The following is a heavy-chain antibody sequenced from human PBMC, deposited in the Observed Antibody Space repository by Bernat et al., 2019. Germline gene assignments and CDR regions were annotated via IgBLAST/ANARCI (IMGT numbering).Heavy chain of an antibody. Sequence: QVQLVQSGAEVKKPGASVKVSCKASGYTFTGYYMHWVRQAPGQGLEWRGWINPNSGGTNYAQKCQGWVTMTRDTCISTAYMELSRLRSDDTAVYYCARAMATIGDNYYCYGMDVWGQGTTVTVSS. V-gene: IGHV1-2*04. CDR1: GYTFTGYY. CDR2: INPNSGGT. D-gene: IGHD5-24*01. J-gene: IGHJ6*02. CDR3: ARAMATIGDNYYCYGMDV.